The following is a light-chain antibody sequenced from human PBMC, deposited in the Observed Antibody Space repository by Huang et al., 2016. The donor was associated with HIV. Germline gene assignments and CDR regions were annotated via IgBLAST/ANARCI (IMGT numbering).Light chain of an antibody. CDR3: QQYVSSPWT. V-gene: IGKV3-20*01. CDR1: QSVSSNY. Sequence: EIVLAQSPGTLSLSPGERATLSCRANQSVSSNYLAWYQQRPGQAPRVLIYGVSSRATGIPDRFSGSWSGTDFTLTITGLDPEDFAVYYCQQYVSSPWTFGQGTKVEIK. J-gene: IGKJ1*01. CDR2: GVS.